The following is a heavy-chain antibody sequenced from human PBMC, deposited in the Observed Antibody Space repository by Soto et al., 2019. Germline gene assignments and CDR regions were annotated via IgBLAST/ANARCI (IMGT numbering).Heavy chain of an antibody. D-gene: IGHD2-21*02. Sequence: ASVKVSCKASGYTFTSYAMHWVRQAPGQRLEWMGWINAGNGNTKYSQKFQGRVTITRDTSASTAYMELSSLRSEDTAVYYCARDMGPGSLSDYYYYYYGMDVWGQGTTVTVSS. CDR1: GYTFTSYA. CDR2: INAGNGNT. CDR3: ARDMGPGSLSDYYYYYYGMDV. V-gene: IGHV1-3*01. J-gene: IGHJ6*02.